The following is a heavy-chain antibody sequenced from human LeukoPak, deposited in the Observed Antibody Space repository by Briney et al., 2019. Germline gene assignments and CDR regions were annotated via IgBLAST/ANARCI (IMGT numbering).Heavy chain of an antibody. D-gene: IGHD5-24*01. CDR1: GGSISSGSYY. Sequence: PSETLSLTCTVSGGSISSGSYYWSWIRQPPGKGLEWIGSIYYSGSTYYNPSLKSRVTISVDTSKNQFSLKLSSVTAADTAVYYCARDLILGDGGFDYWGQGTLVTVSS. V-gene: IGHV4-39*07. CDR3: ARDLILGDGGFDY. CDR2: IYYSGST. J-gene: IGHJ4*02.